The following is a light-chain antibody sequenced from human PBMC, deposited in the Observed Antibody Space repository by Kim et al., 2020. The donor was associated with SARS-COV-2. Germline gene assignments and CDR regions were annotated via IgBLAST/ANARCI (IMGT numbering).Light chain of an antibody. Sequence: SYELTQPPSVSVAPGKTARITCGGKNIGSKSVHWYQQKPGQAPVLVIYYDSDRPSGIPERFSGSNSGNTATLTISRVEAGDEADYYCQVWDSSSDNPVFGGGTQLTVL. CDR2: YDS. J-gene: IGLJ3*02. CDR3: QVWDSSSDNPV. CDR1: NIGSKS. V-gene: IGLV3-21*04.